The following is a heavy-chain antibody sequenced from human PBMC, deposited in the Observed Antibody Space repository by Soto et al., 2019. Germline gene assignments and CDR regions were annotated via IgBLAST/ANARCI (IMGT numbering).Heavy chain of an antibody. CDR3: AKRWEYCGGDCYSNFQH. CDR1: GFTFSSYA. J-gene: IGHJ1*01. D-gene: IGHD2-21*02. CDR2: ISGSGGST. Sequence: EVQLLESGGGLVQPGGSLRLSCAASGFTFSSYAMSWVRQAPGKGLEWVSAISGSGGSTYYADSVKGRFTISRDNSKNTLYLQMNSLRAEDTAVYYCAKRWEYCGGDCYSNFQHWGQGTLVTVS. V-gene: IGHV3-23*01.